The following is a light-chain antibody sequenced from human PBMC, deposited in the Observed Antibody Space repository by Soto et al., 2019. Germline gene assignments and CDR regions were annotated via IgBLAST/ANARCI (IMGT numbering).Light chain of an antibody. J-gene: IGKJ2*01. Sequence: DTLMTQSPATLSVSPGERATLSCRASQSVSSKLVWYQQKPGQAPRLIIYNASTRATDIPARFSGSGSGTEFTLSISSLQSEDFAVYYCQQYNNWPPYTFGQGTKLEI. CDR3: QQYNNWPPYT. CDR2: NAS. CDR1: QSVSSK. V-gene: IGKV3-15*01.